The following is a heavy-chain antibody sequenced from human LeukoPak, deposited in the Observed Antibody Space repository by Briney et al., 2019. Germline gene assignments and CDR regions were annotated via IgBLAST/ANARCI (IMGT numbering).Heavy chain of an antibody. CDR2: ISGSSTYI. J-gene: IGHJ3*02. D-gene: IGHD1-26*01. V-gene: IGHV3-21*01. CDR1: GFTVSSNY. CDR3: AREEGGAGLYGFDI. Sequence: GGSLRLSCAASGFTVSSNYMTWVRQAPGKGLEWVSSISGSSTYIYYADSLKGRFTISRDNAKNSLYLQMNSLRAEDTAVYYCAREEGGAGLYGFDIWGQGTMVTVSS.